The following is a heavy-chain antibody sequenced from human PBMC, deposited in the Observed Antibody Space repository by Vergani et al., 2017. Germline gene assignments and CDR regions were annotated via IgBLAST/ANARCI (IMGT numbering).Heavy chain of an antibody. CDR2: IRYDGTKR. V-gene: IGHV3-30*02. J-gene: IGHJ1*01. D-gene: IGHD2-15*01. CDR3: TKAGQYYSDNFHDS. Sequence: QVQLVESGGGVVQPGGSLRLSCIASGFTFRIYGMHWVRQAPGKGLEWVAFIRYDGTKRFYVDSVKGRFTISRDNSQTTVFLQMNSLRADDSAVYYCTKAGQYYSDNFHDSWGQGALVTVAS. CDR1: GFTFRIYG.